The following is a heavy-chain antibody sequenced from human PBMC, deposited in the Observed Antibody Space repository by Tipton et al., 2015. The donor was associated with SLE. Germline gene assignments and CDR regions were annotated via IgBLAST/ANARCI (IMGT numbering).Heavy chain of an antibody. J-gene: IGHJ4*02. CDR3: ARSPRVLVVYAPRGFDY. Sequence: TLSLTCTVSGGSISSGGYYWSWIRQHPGKGLEWIGYIYYSGSTYYNPSLKSRVTISVDTSKNQFSLKLSSVTAADTAVYYCARSPRVLVVYAPRGFDYWGQGTLVTVSS. V-gene: IGHV4-31*03. D-gene: IGHD2-8*02. CDR1: GGSISSGGYY. CDR2: IYYSGST.